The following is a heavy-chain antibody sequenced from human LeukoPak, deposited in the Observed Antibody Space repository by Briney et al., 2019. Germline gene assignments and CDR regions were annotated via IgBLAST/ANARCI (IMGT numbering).Heavy chain of an antibody. CDR2: ISSNGGST. CDR3: AKDRPPVPLDH. D-gene: IGHD6-6*01. V-gene: IGHV3-64*04. Sequence: PGGSLRLSCSASGSTFSSYAMHWVRQAPGKGLEYVSAISSNGGSTCYADSVKGRFTISRDNSKNTLYLQMNSLEPGDTAVYYCAKDRPPVPLDHWGQGILVTVSS. CDR1: GSTFSSYA. J-gene: IGHJ4*02.